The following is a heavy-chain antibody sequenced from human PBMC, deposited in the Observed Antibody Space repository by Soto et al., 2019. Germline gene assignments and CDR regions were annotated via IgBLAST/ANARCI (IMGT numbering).Heavy chain of an antibody. J-gene: IGHJ4*02. CDR2: INAYNGNT. Sequence: GASVKVSCKASGYTFTSYGISWVRQAPGQGLEWMGWINAYNGNTNYAQKLQGRVPMTTDTSTSTAYMALRSLRSDDTAVYYCARDPVAGTYFDYWGQGALVTVSS. D-gene: IGHD6-19*01. V-gene: IGHV1-18*01. CDR1: GYTFTSYG. CDR3: ARDPVAGTYFDY.